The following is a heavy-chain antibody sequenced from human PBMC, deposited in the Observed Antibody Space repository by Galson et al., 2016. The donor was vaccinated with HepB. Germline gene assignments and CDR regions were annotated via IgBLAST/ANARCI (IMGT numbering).Heavy chain of an antibody. V-gene: IGHV3-23*01. CDR3: AKGRYCHYLGYFDC. D-gene: IGHD2-8*02. CDR1: GFTFSSHA. Sequence: SLRLSCAASGFTFSSHAMRWVRQAPGKGLEWVSAIWCSGSSTYYADSVKGRFTISRDNSKNTLYLQMNSLRAEDTAVYYCAKGRYCHYLGYFDCWGQGTLVPVAS. CDR2: IWCSGSST. J-gene: IGHJ4*02.